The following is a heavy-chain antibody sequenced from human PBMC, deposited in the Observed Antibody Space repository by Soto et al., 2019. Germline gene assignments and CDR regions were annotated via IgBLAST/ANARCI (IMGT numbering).Heavy chain of an antibody. Sequence: GESLKISCKVSWYSFTSYWIGWVRQVTGEGLEWMGIIYPGDSDTRYSPSFQGQVTISADKSISTAYLQWSSLKASDTAMYYCARRRRDYYDSSGYVRINWFDPWGQGTLVTVSS. J-gene: IGHJ5*02. D-gene: IGHD3-22*01. CDR2: IYPGDSDT. V-gene: IGHV5-51*01. CDR1: WYSFTSYW. CDR3: ARRRRDYYDSSGYVRINWFDP.